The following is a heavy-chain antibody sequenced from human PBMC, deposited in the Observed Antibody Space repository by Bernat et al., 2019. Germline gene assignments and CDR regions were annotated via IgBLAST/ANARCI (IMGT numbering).Heavy chain of an antibody. CDR2: VKRKIDGETT. CDR3: TTDFDY. Sequence: EVQLVESGGGLVKPGGSLRLSCAGSGVTFSDTWLNWVRQAPGKGLEWVGRVKRKIDGETTEYAAPVKGRFTISRDDSKNALYLHMNSLKTEDTAFYYCTTDFDYGGQGTRVTVS. V-gene: IGHV3-15*07. J-gene: IGHJ4*02. CDR1: GVTFSDTW.